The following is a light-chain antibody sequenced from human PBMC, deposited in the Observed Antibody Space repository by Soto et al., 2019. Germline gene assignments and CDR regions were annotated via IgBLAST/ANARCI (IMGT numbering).Light chain of an antibody. CDR2: EGS. CDR1: SSDVGSYNL. V-gene: IGLV2-23*01. CDR3: CSYAGSSTPVV. J-gene: IGLJ2*01. Sequence: QSALTQPASVSGSPGQSITISCTGTSSDVGSYNLVSWYQQHPGKAPKLMIYEGSKRPSGVSNRFSGSKSGNTAFLTISGLQAEDEADYYCCSYAGSSTPVVFGGGTKVTVL.